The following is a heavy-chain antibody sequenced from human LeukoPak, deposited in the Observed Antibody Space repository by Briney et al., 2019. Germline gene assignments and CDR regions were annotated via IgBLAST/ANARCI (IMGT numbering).Heavy chain of an antibody. CDR2: IYSGGST. J-gene: IGHJ3*01. Sequence: PGGSLRLSCAASGFTVSSNYMSWVRQAPGKGLEWFSAIYSGGSTYYADSVKGRFTLSRDSSKNTLFLQMNSLRAEDTAVYYCAREPQGDSSGYDAFDVWGQGTLVTVSS. V-gene: IGHV3-66*01. D-gene: IGHD3-22*01. CDR3: AREPQGDSSGYDAFDV. CDR1: GFTVSSNY.